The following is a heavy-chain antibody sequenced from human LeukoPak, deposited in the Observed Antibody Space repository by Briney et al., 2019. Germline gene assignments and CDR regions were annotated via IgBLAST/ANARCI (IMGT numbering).Heavy chain of an antibody. CDR3: ARDAILLWFGESSYYFDY. J-gene: IGHJ4*02. CDR1: GYTFTNYY. V-gene: IGHV1-46*01. D-gene: IGHD3-10*01. CDR2: ISPSGGST. Sequence: ASVKVSCKPSGYTFTNYYMHWVRQAPGEGVKWMGIISPSGGSTTYAQKFQGRVTMTRDMSTSTVYMELSSLRSEDTAVYYCARDAILLWFGESSYYFDYWGQGTLVTVSS.